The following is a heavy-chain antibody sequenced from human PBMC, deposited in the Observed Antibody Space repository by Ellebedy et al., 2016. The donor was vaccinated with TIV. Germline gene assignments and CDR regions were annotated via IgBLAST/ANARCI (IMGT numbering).Heavy chain of an antibody. V-gene: IGHV3-33*05. D-gene: IGHD1-20*01. CDR2: ILIDGIDK. CDR3: VREYNFKSGGPGNY. CDR1: GFIFSSYG. Sequence: PGGSLRLSCAASGFIFSSYGMHWVRQAPGKGLEWVAIILIDGIDKYYADSVKGRFTISRDKAKNSLSLQMNSLRADDTAVYYCVREYNFKSGGPGNYWGQGTLVTVSS. J-gene: IGHJ4*02.